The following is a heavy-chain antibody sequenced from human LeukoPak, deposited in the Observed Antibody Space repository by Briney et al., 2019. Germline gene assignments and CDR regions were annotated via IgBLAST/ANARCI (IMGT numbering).Heavy chain of an antibody. J-gene: IGHJ2*01. CDR1: GGSISSYY. Sequence: PSETLSLTCTVSGGSISSYYWSWIRQPPGKGLEWIGYIYYSGSTNYNPSLKSRVTISVDTSKNQFSLKLTTVTAADTAVYYCARRGYSSGSGYFDLWGRGTLVTVSS. CDR2: IYYSGST. CDR3: ARRGYSSGSGYFDL. D-gene: IGHD5-18*01. V-gene: IGHV4-59*08.